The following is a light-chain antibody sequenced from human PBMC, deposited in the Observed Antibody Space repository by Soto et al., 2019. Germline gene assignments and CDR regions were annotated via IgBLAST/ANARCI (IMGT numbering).Light chain of an antibody. V-gene: IGLV7-46*01. Sequence: QAVVTQEPSLTVSPGGTVTLTCGPSTGAVTNGHYPYWFQQKPGQAPRTLIYDTTNRHSWTPARFSGSLLGGKAALTLSGAQPEDEAEYYCLLSYTRPYVFGTGTKGTVL. J-gene: IGLJ1*01. CDR1: TGAVTNGHY. CDR3: LLSYTRPYV. CDR2: DTT.